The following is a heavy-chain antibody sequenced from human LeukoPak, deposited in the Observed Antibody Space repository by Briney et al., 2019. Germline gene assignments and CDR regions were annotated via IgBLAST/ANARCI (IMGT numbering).Heavy chain of an antibody. V-gene: IGHV3-23*01. CDR2: ISGTGGST. D-gene: IGHD2/OR15-2a*01. CDR1: GFTFSTYA. CDR3: ARETFFAGAFDI. Sequence: GGSLRLSCAASGFTFSTYAMTWVRQAPGKGLEWVSLISGTGGSTYYADPVKGRFTISRDNVKNSLYLQMNSLRAEDTAVYYCARETFFAGAFDIWGQGTMVTVSS. J-gene: IGHJ3*02.